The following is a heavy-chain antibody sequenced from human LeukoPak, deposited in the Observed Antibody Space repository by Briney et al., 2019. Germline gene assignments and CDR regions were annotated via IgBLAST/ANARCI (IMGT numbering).Heavy chain of an antibody. CDR1: GFTFSSYS. CDR3: ARGGGGSYYHLLDY. D-gene: IGHD1-26*01. Sequence: GGSLRLSCAASGFTFSSYSMNWVRQAPGKGLEWVSSIGSSSNYIYYADSVKGRFTISRDNAKNSLYLQMNSLRAEDTAVYYCARGGGGSYYHLLDYWGQGTLVTVSS. V-gene: IGHV3-21*01. CDR2: IGSSSNYI. J-gene: IGHJ4*02.